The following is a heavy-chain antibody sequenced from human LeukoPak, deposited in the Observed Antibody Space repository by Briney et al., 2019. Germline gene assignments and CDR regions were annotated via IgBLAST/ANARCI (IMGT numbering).Heavy chain of an antibody. Sequence: ASVKVSCKASDYTFTGYYKHWVRQAPGQGLEWMGWINPNSGGTNYAQKFQGRVTMTRDTSISTAYMQLSRLRSDYTAVYYCARECRSTSCYGGGHYEYYYGMDVWGQGTTVTVSS. V-gene: IGHV1-2*02. CDR2: INPNSGGT. CDR3: ARECRSTSCYGGGHYEYYYGMDV. D-gene: IGHD2-2*01. J-gene: IGHJ6*02. CDR1: DYTFTGYY.